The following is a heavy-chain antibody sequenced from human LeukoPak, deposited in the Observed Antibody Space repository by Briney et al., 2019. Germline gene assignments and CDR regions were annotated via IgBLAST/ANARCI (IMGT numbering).Heavy chain of an antibody. CDR2: ISNSGTST. CDR3: TKLDYGDYVKGALDI. J-gene: IGHJ3*02. V-gene: IGHV3-23*01. D-gene: IGHD4-17*01. Sequence: GGSLRLSXAASGFTFTTYAMTWVRQAPGKGLEWVSGISNSGTSTYYSDSVKGRVTISRDNSRNTLDLQTSSLRAEDTAMYYCTKLDYGDYVKGALDIWGQGTMVTVSS. CDR1: GFTFTTYA.